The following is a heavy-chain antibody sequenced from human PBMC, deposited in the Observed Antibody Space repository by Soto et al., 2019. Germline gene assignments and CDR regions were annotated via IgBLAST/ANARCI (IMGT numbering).Heavy chain of an antibody. CDR3: ASWLLKEHAYDV. D-gene: IGHD3-22*01. Sequence: DVQLVESGGGLIQPGGSLRFSCAAFGLTVTGKKYVAWVRQAPGKGLEWVSAVYDVDGTYYADSVKGRFTVSRDSSKTIVYLQMNSLRPDDTAIYYCASWLLKEHAYDVWGLGTTVTVSS. CDR1: GLTVTGKKY. CDR2: VYDVDGT. V-gene: IGHV3-53*01. J-gene: IGHJ3*01.